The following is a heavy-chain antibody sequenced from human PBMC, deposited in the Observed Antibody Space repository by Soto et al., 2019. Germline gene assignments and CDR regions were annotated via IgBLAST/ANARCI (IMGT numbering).Heavy chain of an antibody. Sequence: SETLSLTCTVSGGSISSSSFYWGWIRQPPGKGLEWIGNIYSSGITYYNPSLKSRVTISVDTSKNLFSLKLSSVTAADTAVYYCARQGAAGNYYGMDGWGQGTTVT. J-gene: IGHJ6*02. D-gene: IGHD6-13*01. V-gene: IGHV4-39*01. CDR1: GGSISSSSFY. CDR3: ARQGAAGNYYGMDG. CDR2: IYSSGIT.